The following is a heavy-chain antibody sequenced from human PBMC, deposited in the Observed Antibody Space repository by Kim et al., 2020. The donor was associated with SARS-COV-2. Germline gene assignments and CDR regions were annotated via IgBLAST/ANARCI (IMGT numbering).Heavy chain of an antibody. D-gene: IGHD2-21*02. CDR2: T. CDR3: ANPRGGVTDF. V-gene: IGHV3-23*01. J-gene: IGHJ4*02. Sequence: TSDAVPLKGRFTIYRNHSKNTLYLQMNSLRAEDTAVYYCANPRGGVTDFWGQGTLVTVSS.